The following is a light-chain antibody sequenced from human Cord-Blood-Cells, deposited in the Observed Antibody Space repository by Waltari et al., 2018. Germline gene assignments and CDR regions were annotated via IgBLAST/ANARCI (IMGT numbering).Light chain of an antibody. CDR3: QKYNSAPLT. V-gene: IGKV1-27*01. CDR1: QGITNY. Sequence: DIQMTQSPSSLSSSVGARVTITCRARQGITNYLAWYQQKPGKVPKLLIYAASTFQSGVPSRFSGSGSGTDCTLTISSLQPEDFATYYCQKYNSAPLTFGGGTKVEIK. J-gene: IGKJ4*01. CDR2: AAS.